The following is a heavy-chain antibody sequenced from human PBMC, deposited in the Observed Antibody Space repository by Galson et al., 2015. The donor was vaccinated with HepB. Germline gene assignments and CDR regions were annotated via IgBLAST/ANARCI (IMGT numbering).Heavy chain of an antibody. D-gene: IGHD4-11*01. CDR1: GYTFTSYA. Sequence: SVKVSCKASGYTFTSYAMHWVRQAPGQRLEWMGWINAGNGNTKYSQKFQGRVTITRDTSASTAYMELSSLRSEDTAVYYCARSTVTTFYYYYGMDVWGQGTTVTVSS. CDR2: INAGNGNT. J-gene: IGHJ6*02. CDR3: ARSTVTTFYYYYGMDV. V-gene: IGHV1-3*01.